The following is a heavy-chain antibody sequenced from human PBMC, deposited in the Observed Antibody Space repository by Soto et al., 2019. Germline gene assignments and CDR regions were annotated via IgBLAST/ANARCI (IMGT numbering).Heavy chain of an antibody. V-gene: IGHV3-30*18. D-gene: IGHD3-3*01. Sequence: QVQLVESGGGVVQPGRSLRLSCAASGFTFSSYGMHWVRQAPGKGLEWVAVISYDGSNKYYADSVKGRFTISRDNSKNTLYLQMNSLRAEDTAVYYCAKDLYDVWSGYPPYTWFDPWGQGTLVTVSS. CDR3: AKDLYDVWSGYPPYTWFDP. J-gene: IGHJ5*02. CDR1: GFTFSSYG. CDR2: ISYDGSNK.